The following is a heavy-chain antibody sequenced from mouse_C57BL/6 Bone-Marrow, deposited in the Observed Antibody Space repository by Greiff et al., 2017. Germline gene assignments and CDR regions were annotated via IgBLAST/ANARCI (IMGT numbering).Heavy chain of an antibody. D-gene: IGHD1-1*01. V-gene: IGHV1-4*01. CDR2: INPSSGYT. J-gene: IGHJ2*01. CDR1: GYTFTSYT. Sequence: QVQLKQSGAELARPGASVKMSCKASGYTFTSYTMPWVKQRPGQGLEWIGYINPSSGYTKYNQKFKDKATLTADKSSSTAYMQLSSLTSEDSAVYYCARMGYYGSIDYWGQGTTLTVSS. CDR3: ARMGYYGSIDY.